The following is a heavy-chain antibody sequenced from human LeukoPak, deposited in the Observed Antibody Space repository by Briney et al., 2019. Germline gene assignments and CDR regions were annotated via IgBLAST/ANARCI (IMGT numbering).Heavy chain of an antibody. D-gene: IGHD6-19*01. V-gene: IGHV1-2*02. J-gene: IGHJ4*02. CDR1: GYTFMDYY. Sequence: ASVKVSCKAYGYTFMDYYIHWVRQAPRQGLEWMGWINPKNGVTNYAQNFQGRVTMTRDTSIGTANMEMSRLRSDDTAVYYCAKGWGALTVAGTTDYWGQGTLVTVSS. CDR2: INPKNGVT. CDR3: AKGWGALTVAGTTDY.